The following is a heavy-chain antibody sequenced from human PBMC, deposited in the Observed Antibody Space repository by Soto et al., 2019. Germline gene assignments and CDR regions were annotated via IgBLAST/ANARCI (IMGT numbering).Heavy chain of an antibody. V-gene: IGHV3-23*01. CDR2: ISGSGGST. J-gene: IGHJ4*02. Sequence: EVQLLESGGGLVQPGGSLRLSGAASGFTFSSYAMSWVRQAPGKGLEWVSAISGSGGSTHYADSVKGRFTISRDNSKNTLYLLMNSLRAEDTAVYYCAKQGGSYHFDYWGQGTLVTVSS. D-gene: IGHD1-26*01. CDR3: AKQGGSYHFDY. CDR1: GFTFSSYA.